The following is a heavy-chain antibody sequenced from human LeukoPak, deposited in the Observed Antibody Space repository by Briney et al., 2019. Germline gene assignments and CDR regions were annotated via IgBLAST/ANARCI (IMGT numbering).Heavy chain of an antibody. CDR2: ISSNGGST. Sequence: PGGSLRLSCSASGFTFSSYAMHWVRQAPGKGLEYVSAISSNGGSTYYADSVKGRFTISRDNAKNSLYLQMHSLRDEDTAVYYCARGDRDGYNYLCDSWGQGTLVTVSS. J-gene: IGHJ4*02. CDR3: ARGDRDGYNYLCDS. D-gene: IGHD5-24*01. V-gene: IGHV3-64*04. CDR1: GFTFSSYA.